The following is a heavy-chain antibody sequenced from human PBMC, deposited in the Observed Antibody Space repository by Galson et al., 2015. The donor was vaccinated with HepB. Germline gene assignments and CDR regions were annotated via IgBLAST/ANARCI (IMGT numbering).Heavy chain of an antibody. Sequence: SLRLSCAASGFTLTTYWMNWVRQAPGKGLEWVANINQDGSVKHYVDSVKGRFTFSRDNAKNSVYLQMNSLRAEDTAVYYCTRENWGIDYWGQGTLVTVSS. V-gene: IGHV3-7*01. CDR1: GFTLTTYW. CDR2: INQDGSVK. CDR3: TRENWGIDY. D-gene: IGHD7-27*01. J-gene: IGHJ4*02.